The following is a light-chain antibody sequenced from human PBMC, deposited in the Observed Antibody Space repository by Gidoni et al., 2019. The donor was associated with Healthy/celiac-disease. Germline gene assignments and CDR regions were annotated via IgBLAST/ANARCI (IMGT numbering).Light chain of an antibody. Sequence: SYELTHPPSVSVSPGQTARITCAVDALPKQYAYWYKQKPGQAPVLVIYKDSERPSGIPERFSGSSSGTTVTLTISGVQAEDEADYYCQSADSSGTYPNVVFGGGTKLTVL. CDR2: KDS. V-gene: IGLV3-25*03. CDR1: ALPKQY. CDR3: QSADSSGTYPNVV. J-gene: IGLJ2*01.